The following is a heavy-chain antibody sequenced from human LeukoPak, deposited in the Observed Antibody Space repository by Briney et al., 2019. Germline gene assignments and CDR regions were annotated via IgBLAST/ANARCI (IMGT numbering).Heavy chain of an antibody. CDR2: ISGSGGTA. CDR3: AKKGYYDGSGYYMYYFDH. V-gene: IGHV3-23*01. D-gene: IGHD3-22*01. J-gene: IGHJ4*02. Sequence: EGSLRLSCAASGFTFSIYAMSWVRQAPGKGLEWVSAISGSGGTAYYADSVKGRFTISRDNSKNTLYLQMNSLRAEDTAVYYCAKKGYYDGSGYYMYYFDHWGQGTLVTVSS. CDR1: GFTFSIYA.